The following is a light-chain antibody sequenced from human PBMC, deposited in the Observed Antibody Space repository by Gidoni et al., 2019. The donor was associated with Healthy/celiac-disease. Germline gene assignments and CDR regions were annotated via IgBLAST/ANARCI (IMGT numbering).Light chain of an antibody. CDR3: SSYTSSSTLVV. J-gene: IGLJ2*01. V-gene: IGLV2-14*01. CDR1: SSDVGGYNS. CDR2: EVS. Sequence: QSALTQPASVSGSPGQPITISCTGTSSDVGGYNSVSWYQQHPGKAPKLMIYEVSNRPSGVSNRFSGSKSGNTASLTISGLQAEDEADYYCSSYTSSSTLVVFGGGTKLTVL.